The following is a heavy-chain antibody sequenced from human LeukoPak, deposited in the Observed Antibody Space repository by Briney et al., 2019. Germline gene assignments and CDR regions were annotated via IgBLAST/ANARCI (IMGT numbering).Heavy chain of an antibody. CDR1: GFTFTSSA. Sequence: SVKVSCKASGFTFTSSAMQWVRQARGQRLEWIGWIVVGSGNTNYAQKFQERVTITRDISTSTAYMELSSLRSEDTAAYYCAASNSSSYYGMDVWGQGTTVTVSS. V-gene: IGHV1-58*02. CDR3: AASNSSSYYGMDV. J-gene: IGHJ6*02. CDR2: IVVGSGNT. D-gene: IGHD6-13*01.